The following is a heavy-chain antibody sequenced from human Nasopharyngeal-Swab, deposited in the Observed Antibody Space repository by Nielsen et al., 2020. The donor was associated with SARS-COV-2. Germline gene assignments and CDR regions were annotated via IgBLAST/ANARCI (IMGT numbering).Heavy chain of an antibody. J-gene: IGHJ6*02. CDR2: ISSSSYI. CDR1: GFTFSSYS. V-gene: IGHV3-21*01. CDR3: ARVSPPLLTGPYYYYGMDV. Sequence: LSLTCAASGFTFSSYSMNWVRQAPGKGLEWVSSISSSSYIYYADSVKGRFTISRDNAKNSLYLQMNSPRAEDTAVYYCARVSPPLLTGPYYYYGMDVWGQGTTVTVSS. D-gene: IGHD3-9*01.